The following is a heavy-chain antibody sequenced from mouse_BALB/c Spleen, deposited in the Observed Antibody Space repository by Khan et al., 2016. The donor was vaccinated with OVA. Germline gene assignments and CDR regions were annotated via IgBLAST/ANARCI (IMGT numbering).Heavy chain of an antibody. CDR1: DFTLGGFE. Sequence: EVELVESGGALVQPEGSRNLSFVASDFTLGGFEMNWVRKAPEKGRGWLASIGGNISTFYSPTPVKARFTISRDNPKNTLFLQMTSLRSEDMAMYYCARSYFYGYYFDQWGQGTTLTVSS. V-gene: IGHV5-17*02. D-gene: IGHD1-1*01. J-gene: IGHJ2*01. CDR3: ARSYFYGYYFDQ. CDR2: IGGNISTF.